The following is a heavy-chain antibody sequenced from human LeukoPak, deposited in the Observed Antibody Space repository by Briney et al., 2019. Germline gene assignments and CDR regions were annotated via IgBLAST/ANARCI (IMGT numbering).Heavy chain of an antibody. D-gene: IGHD3-22*01. CDR2: INPSGGST. V-gene: IGHV1-46*01. CDR3: ARDLHYDSSGYITD. J-gene: IGHJ4*02. Sequence: ASVTVSCKASGYIFTSYGISWVRQAPGQGLEWMGIINPSGGSTSYAQKFQGRVTMTRDTSTSTVYMELSSLRSEDTAVYYCARDLHYDSSGYITDWGQGTLVTVSS. CDR1: GYIFTSYG.